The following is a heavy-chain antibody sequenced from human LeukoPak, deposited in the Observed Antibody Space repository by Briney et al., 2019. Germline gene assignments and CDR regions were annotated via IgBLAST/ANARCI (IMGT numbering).Heavy chain of an antibody. D-gene: IGHD4-17*01. CDR1: GYSISSGYY. V-gene: IGHV4-38-2*02. Sequence: SETLSLTCTVSGYSISSGYYWGWIRQPPGKGLEWIGSIYHSGSTYYNPSLKSRVTISVDTSKNQFSLKLSSVTAADTAVYYCARERPRTVTNTNWFDPWGQGTLVTVSS. J-gene: IGHJ5*02. CDR2: IYHSGST. CDR3: ARERPRTVTNTNWFDP.